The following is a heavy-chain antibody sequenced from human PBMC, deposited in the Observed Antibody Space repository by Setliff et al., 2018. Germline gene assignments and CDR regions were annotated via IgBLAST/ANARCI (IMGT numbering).Heavy chain of an antibody. CDR2: INPKSGGT. Sequence: GASVKVSCKASGYSFTDYYMHWVRQVPGRGLEWMGWINPKSGGTRYAQKFQGRVTMTRDTFISTAYMELSSLRSDDTAVYYCARDGISWLMWFDPWGQGTLVTVSS. CDR3: ARDGISWLMWFDP. CDR1: GYSFTDYY. D-gene: IGHD3-16*01. V-gene: IGHV1-2*02. J-gene: IGHJ5*02.